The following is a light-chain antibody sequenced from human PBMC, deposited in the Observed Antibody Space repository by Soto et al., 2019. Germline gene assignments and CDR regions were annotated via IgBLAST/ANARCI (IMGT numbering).Light chain of an antibody. CDR2: GAS. Sequence: TLSLSPGERATLSRRASQSVSSYLAWYQQKPGQAPRLLIYGASSRATGIPDRFSGSGSGTDFTLTISRLEPEDFAVYYCQQYGRSPSGRFGQGTKVDIK. J-gene: IGKJ1*01. V-gene: IGKV3-20*01. CDR1: QSVSSY. CDR3: QQYGRSPSGR.